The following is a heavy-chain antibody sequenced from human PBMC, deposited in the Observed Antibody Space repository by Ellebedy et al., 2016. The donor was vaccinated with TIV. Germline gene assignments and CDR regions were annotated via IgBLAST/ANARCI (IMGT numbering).Heavy chain of an antibody. CDR3: ARHGSSGWLYYYYGMDV. CDR2: ISYSGST. V-gene: IGHV4-59*08. D-gene: IGHD6-19*01. CDR1: GGSISSYY. Sequence: MPSETLSLTCTVSGGSISSYYWSWIRQPPGKGLEWIGYISYSGSTNYNPSLKSRVTISVDTSKNQFSLKLSSVTAADTAVYYCARHGSSGWLYYYYGMDVWGQGTTVTVSS. J-gene: IGHJ6*02.